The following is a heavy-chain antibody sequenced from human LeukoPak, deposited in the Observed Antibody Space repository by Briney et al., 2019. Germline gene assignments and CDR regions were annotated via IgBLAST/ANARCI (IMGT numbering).Heavy chain of an antibody. CDR2: ISGTDGTT. V-gene: IGHV3-23*01. J-gene: IGHJ4*02. CDR3: ARVRMGLLTGYYDY. Sequence: VQPGGSLRLSCAASGFTFNSYAMTWVRQAPGKELAWVSVISGTDGTTTYADSVNGRFTISRDNSKNTLFLQMSSLRAEDTAAYYCARVRMGLLTGYYDYWGQGTLVTVSS. CDR1: GFTFNSYA. D-gene: IGHD3-9*01.